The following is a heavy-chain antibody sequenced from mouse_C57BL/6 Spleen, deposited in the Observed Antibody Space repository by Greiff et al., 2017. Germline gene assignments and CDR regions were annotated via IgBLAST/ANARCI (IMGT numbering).Heavy chain of an antibody. CDR3: ASRGNWSFDY. CDR1: GFTFSSYG. V-gene: IGHV5-6*01. Sequence: EVQLVESGGDLVKPGGSLKLSCAASGFTFSSYGMSWVRQTPDKRLEWVATISSGGSYTYYPDSVKGRFTISRDNAKNTLYLQMSSLKSEDTAMYYCASRGNWSFDYWGQGTTLTVSS. CDR2: ISSGGSYT. D-gene: IGHD2-1*01. J-gene: IGHJ2*01.